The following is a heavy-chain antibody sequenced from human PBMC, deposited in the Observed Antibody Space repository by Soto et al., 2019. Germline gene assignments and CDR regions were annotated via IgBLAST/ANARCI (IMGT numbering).Heavy chain of an antibody. V-gene: IGHV1-69*13. J-gene: IGHJ6*02. CDR3: AENQVDPPLPNYYYGMDV. D-gene: IGHD2-2*01. CDR1: GGTFSSYA. Sequence: SVKVSCKAAGGTFSSYAISWVRQAPGQGLEWMGGIIPIFGTANYAQKFQGRVTITADESTSTAYMELSSLRSEDTAVYYCAENQVDPPLPNYYYGMDVWGQGTTVTVSS. CDR2: IIPIFGTA.